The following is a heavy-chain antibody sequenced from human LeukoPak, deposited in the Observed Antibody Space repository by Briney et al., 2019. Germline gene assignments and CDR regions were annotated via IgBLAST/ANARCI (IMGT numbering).Heavy chain of an antibody. CDR2: IYSGGST. CDR1: GFTVSSNY. D-gene: IGHD2-15*01. Sequence: TGGSLRLSCAASGFTVSSNYMSWVRQAPGKGLEWVSVIYSGGSTYYADSVKGRFTISRDNSKNTLYLQMNSLRAEDTAVYYCAIFGPVVVVESATDYYYGMDVWGQGTTVTVSS. J-gene: IGHJ6*02. V-gene: IGHV3-53*01. CDR3: AIFGPVVVVESATDYYYGMDV.